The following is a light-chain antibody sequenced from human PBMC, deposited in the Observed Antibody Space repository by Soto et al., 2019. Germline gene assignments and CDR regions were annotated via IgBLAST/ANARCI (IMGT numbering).Light chain of an antibody. CDR3: QQYGGAPAST. V-gene: IGKV3-20*01. CDR1: QRCSSSS. CDR2: GAS. Sequence: EIVLPQSPGTLSLSPGERATLSCRASQRCSSSSFAWYHQKPGQAPRLLTYGASNRANGIPDRFSGSGSGTEFTLTIRSAEPADYGVYYCQQYGGAPASTLGHGTKVEL. J-gene: IGKJ1*01.